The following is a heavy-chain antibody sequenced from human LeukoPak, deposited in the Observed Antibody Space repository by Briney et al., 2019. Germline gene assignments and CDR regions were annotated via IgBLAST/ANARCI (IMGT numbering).Heavy chain of an antibody. Sequence: PGGSLRLSCAASGFTFSTYSMNWVRQAPGKGLEWISYISGSRNTIYYADSVKGRFTISRDNAKNSLFLQMNSLRDEDTAVYYCARDPWSFDYWGQGTLVTVSS. CDR3: ARDPWSFDY. CDR2: ISGSRNTI. J-gene: IGHJ4*02. CDR1: GFTFSTYS. D-gene: IGHD2-15*01. V-gene: IGHV3-48*02.